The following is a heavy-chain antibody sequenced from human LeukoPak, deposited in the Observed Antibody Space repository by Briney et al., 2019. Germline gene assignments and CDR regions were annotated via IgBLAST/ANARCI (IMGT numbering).Heavy chain of an antibody. V-gene: IGHV1-69*05. CDR1: GCSFSSYA. D-gene: IGHD3-10*01. J-gene: IGHJ6*03. CDR2: VMPMFGTV. Sequence: GASVNLSLNCSGCSFSSYAICWVRQAPAPGLEWLGGVMPMFGTVNNSQKLPVKVRITIDEYTSKTYMELKRLRFDAAAVAYYVRDGRVRGGNYYRDVWGKGTTVTISS. CDR3: VRDGRVRGGNYYRDV.